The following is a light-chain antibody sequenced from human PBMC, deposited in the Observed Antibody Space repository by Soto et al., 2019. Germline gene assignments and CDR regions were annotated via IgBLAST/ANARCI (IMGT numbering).Light chain of an antibody. CDR3: KSYEGSNIYV. Sequence: GTSSDVGGYNYVSWYQQHPGKAPKLMIYEVNKRPSGVPDRFSGSKSGNTASLTVSGLQAEDEADYYCKSYEGSNIYVFGTGTKVTVL. CDR1: SSDVGGYNY. J-gene: IGLJ1*01. CDR2: EVN. V-gene: IGLV2-8*01.